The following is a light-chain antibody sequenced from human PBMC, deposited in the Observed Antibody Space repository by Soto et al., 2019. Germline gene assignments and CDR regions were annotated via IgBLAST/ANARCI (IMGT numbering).Light chain of an antibody. CDR3: QQYDIAPRT. CDR1: QSISSSY. Sequence: EIVLTQSPGTLSLSPEERATLSCRASQSISSSYLAWYQQKPGQAPRLLIYGAFSRATGIPDRFSGSGSGTDFTLTINRVAPEDFAVYYCQQYDIAPRTFGHGTKVEI. CDR2: GAF. J-gene: IGKJ1*01. V-gene: IGKV3-20*01.